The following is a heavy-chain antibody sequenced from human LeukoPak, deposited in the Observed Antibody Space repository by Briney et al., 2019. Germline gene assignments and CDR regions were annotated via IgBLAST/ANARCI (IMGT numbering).Heavy chain of an antibody. CDR1: GYSFTSYW. CDR3: ARRHGSGWYYFDY. J-gene: IGHJ4*02. V-gene: IGHV5-51*01. Sequence: GESLKISCKASGYSFTSYWIGWVRQMPGKGLEWMGIIYPGDSDTRYSPSFQGQVTLSADKSITTAYLQWSSLQASGSAIYYCARRHGSGWYYFDYWGQGTLVTVSS. CDR2: IYPGDSDT. D-gene: IGHD6-19*01.